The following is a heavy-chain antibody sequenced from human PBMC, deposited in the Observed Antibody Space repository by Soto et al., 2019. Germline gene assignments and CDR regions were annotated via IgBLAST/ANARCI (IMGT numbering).Heavy chain of an antibody. J-gene: IGHJ3*02. Sequence: QVQLVQSGAEVKKPGASVKVSCKASGYTFTSFGISWVRQAPRQGLEWMGWINAYNGNTKHAQKFQGRVTITTDTSTGTAFMELRSLRSDDTAVYYCARDPLTRYCSGPSCYLGDAFDIWGQGTMVTVS. V-gene: IGHV1-18*01. D-gene: IGHD2-2*01. CDR3: ARDPLTRYCSGPSCYLGDAFDI. CDR2: INAYNGNT. CDR1: GYTFTSFG.